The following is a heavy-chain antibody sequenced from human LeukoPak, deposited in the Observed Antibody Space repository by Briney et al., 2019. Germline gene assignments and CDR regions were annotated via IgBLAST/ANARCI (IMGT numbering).Heavy chain of an antibody. Sequence: SETLSLTCAVYGGSFSGYYWSWIRQPPGKGLEWIGEINHSGSTNYNPSLKSRVTISVDTSKNQFSLKLSSVTAADTAVYYCARVGDYDSSGYPRGVYWGQGTLVTVSS. CDR1: GGSFSGYY. V-gene: IGHV4-34*01. CDR3: ARVGDYDSSGYPRGVY. J-gene: IGHJ4*02. CDR2: INHSGST. D-gene: IGHD3-22*01.